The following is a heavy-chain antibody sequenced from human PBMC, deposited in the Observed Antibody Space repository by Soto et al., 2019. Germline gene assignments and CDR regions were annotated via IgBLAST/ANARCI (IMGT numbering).Heavy chain of an antibody. D-gene: IGHD2-21*02. CDR2: IIPIFGTA. J-gene: IGHJ4*02. V-gene: IGHV1-69*06. Sequence: GASGKVSCKDSGGTFSSYAISWVRQAPGQGLEWMGGIIPIFGTANYAQKFQGRVTITADKSTSTAYMELSSLRSEDTAVYYCASVVTATLPFDYWGQGTLVTV. CDR1: GGTFSSYA. CDR3: ASVVTATLPFDY.